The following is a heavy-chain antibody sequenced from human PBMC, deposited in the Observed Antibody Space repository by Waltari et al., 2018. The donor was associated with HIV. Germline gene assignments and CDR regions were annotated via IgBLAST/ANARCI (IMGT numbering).Heavy chain of an antibody. Sequence: QVQLVQSGAEVKRPGSSVRVSCKASRASFYSYAINWVRQAPGQGLEWMGGIIPVFNKPDYAQKFQGRVTITADESTGTVYLDLTSLRSDDTAIYFCARAKSTNTLIAYWGQGTLVTVSA. D-gene: IGHD2-8*01. V-gene: IGHV1-69*13. CDR3: ARAKSTNTLIAY. CDR1: RASFYSYA. J-gene: IGHJ1*01. CDR2: IIPVFNKP.